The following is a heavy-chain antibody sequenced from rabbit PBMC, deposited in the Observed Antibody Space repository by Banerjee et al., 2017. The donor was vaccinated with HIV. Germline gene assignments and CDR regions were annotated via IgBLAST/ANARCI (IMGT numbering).Heavy chain of an antibody. Sequence: QLKESGGGLVQPGGSLKLSCKASGFDFSSYYMSWVRQAPGKGLEWIGYIDPVFGSTYYASWVNGRFTISSHNAQNTLYLQLNSLTAADTATYFCARDQGYDDYEGRFNLWGPGTLVTV. CDR1: GFDFSSYY. J-gene: IGHJ4*01. D-gene: IGHD2-1*01. CDR2: IDPVFGST. CDR3: ARDQGYDDYEGRFNL. V-gene: IGHV1S7*01.